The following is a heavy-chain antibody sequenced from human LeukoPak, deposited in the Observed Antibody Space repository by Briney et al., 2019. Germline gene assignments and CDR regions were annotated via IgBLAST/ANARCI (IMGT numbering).Heavy chain of an antibody. V-gene: IGHV4-59*13. CDR2: IQNSGST. D-gene: IGHD3-22*01. Sequence: SETLSLTCSVSGGAISSFYWIWIRQTPGKGLEWIGCIQNSGSTEYNPSLESRVTISVDTSKNQFALKLTSLTAADTAIYYCARVTGYMIEDYFDYWGQGTLVTVSS. J-gene: IGHJ4*02. CDR1: GGAISSFY. CDR3: ARVTGYMIEDYFDY.